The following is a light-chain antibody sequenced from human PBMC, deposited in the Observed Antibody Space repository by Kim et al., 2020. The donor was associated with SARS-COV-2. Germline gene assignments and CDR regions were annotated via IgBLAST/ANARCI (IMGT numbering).Light chain of an antibody. CDR3: QQYHSYPLT. J-gene: IGKJ4*01. CDR1: QNIKTW. V-gene: IGKV1-5*03. CDR2: GAS. Sequence: GSVGDRVTITYRASQNIKTWLALYQLKPGKAPHLLIFGASTLPEGVPSRFSGSGSGTEFSLTINSLQPDDFAIYYCQQYHSYPLTFGGGTKVDIK.